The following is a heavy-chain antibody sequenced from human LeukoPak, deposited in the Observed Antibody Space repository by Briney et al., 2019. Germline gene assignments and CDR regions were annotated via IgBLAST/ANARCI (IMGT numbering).Heavy chain of an antibody. Sequence: GQSLKISCKGSGYSFSNYWIAWVRQMPGRGLEYLGIIYPGDYDTRYSPSFRGQVTISVDKSISTAYLQWTSLKASDTAIYYCARAPTSVSNPYYFDSWGQGTLVTVPS. D-gene: IGHD4-11*01. CDR3: ARAPTSVSNPYYFDS. J-gene: IGHJ4*02. CDR1: GYSFSNYW. CDR2: IYPGDYDT. V-gene: IGHV5-51*03.